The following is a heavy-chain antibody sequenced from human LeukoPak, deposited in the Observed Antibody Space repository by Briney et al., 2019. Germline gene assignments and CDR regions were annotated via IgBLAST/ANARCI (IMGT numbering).Heavy chain of an antibody. J-gene: IGHJ6*02. D-gene: IGHD3-10*01. CDR1: GGSISSYY. CDR2: IYTSGST. Sequence: SETLSLTCTVSGGSISSYYWSWIRQPAGKGLEWIGRIYTSGSTNYNPSLESRVTMSVDTSKNQFSLKLSSVTAADTAVYYCARVISFANPKRPYYYGMDVWGQGTTVTVSS. V-gene: IGHV4-4*07. CDR3: ARVISFANPKRPYYYGMDV.